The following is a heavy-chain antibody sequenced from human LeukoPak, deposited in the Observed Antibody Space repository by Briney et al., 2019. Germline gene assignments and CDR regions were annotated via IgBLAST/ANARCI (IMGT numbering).Heavy chain of an antibody. D-gene: IGHD3-22*01. Sequence: GGSLRLSCAASGFTFSSYSMNWVRQAPGKGLEWVSYISSCSSTIYYADSVKGRFTISRDNAKNSLYLQMNSLRAEDTAVYYCARDGGNYYDSSGADYWGQGTLVTVS. CDR3: ARDGGNYYDSSGADY. CDR2: ISSCSSTI. V-gene: IGHV3-48*04. CDR1: GFTFSSYS. J-gene: IGHJ4*02.